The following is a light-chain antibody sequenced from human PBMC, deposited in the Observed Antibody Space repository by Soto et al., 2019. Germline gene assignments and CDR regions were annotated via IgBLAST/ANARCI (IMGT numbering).Light chain of an antibody. V-gene: IGKV3-15*01. J-gene: IGKJ5*01. CDR2: RAS. Sequence: EVVMTQSPSTLSLSPGAIATLSCRASQSVSSLLAWYQQKPGQAPRLLIYRASTRATGISGRFSGSGSGTEFTLTITSLQSEDFAVYYCQQYNEWPITFGQGTRLEIK. CDR3: QQYNEWPIT. CDR1: QSVSSL.